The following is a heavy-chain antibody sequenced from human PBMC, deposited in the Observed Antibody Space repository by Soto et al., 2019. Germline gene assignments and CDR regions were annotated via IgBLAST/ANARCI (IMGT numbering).Heavy chain of an antibody. J-gene: IGHJ5*02. Sequence: SGPTLVNPTQTLTLTCTFSGFSLTASGVGVGWIRQPPGKALEWLALIYWDDDERYNPSLKSRLTITKDTSRNQVVLTMTNMDHVDTATYYCAHRGFFAEGHPNWFDPWGQGALVTVS. CDR3: AHRGFFAEGHPNWFDP. V-gene: IGHV2-5*02. CDR1: GFSLTASGVG. CDR2: IYWDDDE. D-gene: IGHD3-3*01.